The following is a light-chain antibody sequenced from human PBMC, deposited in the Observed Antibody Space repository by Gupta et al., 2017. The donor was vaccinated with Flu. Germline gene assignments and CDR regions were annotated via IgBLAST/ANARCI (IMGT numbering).Light chain of an antibody. V-gene: IGLV3-1*01. Sequence: SYALTQPPSVSVSPGQTATITCSGEKLGDKYTHWYQQKPGRSPVLVIYQNNKQPAGIPDRFYGANSGNTATLTISGTQPMDEADYYCQAWDSSAYYVFGTGTKVTVL. CDR3: QAWDSSAYYV. J-gene: IGLJ1*01. CDR2: QNN. CDR1: KLGDKY.